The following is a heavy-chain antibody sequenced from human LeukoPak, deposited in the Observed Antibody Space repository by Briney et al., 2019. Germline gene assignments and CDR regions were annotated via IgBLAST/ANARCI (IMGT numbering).Heavy chain of an antibody. Sequence: ASVKVSCKASGYTFTGYYMHWVRQAPGQGLEWMGWINPNSGGTNYAQKFQGWVTMTRDTSISTAYMELSRLRSDDTAVYYCARDGGFGDPYYFDYWGQGTLVTVSS. D-gene: IGHD3-16*01. V-gene: IGHV1-2*04. CDR1: GYTFTGYY. CDR3: ARDGGFGDPYYFDY. J-gene: IGHJ4*02. CDR2: INPNSGGT.